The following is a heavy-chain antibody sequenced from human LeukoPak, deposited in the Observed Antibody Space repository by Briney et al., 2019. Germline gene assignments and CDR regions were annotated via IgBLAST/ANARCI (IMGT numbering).Heavy chain of an antibody. CDR2: IIPIFGTA. V-gene: IGHV1-69*05. J-gene: IGHJ3*02. Sequence: ASVKVSCKASGGTFSSYAISWVRQAPGQGLEWMGGIIPIFGTANYAQKFQGRVTITTDESTSTAYMELSSLRSEDTAVYYCARDLGYKIFGVVTENAFDIWGQGTMVTVSS. CDR1: GGTFSSYA. D-gene: IGHD3-3*01. CDR3: ARDLGYKIFGVVTENAFDI.